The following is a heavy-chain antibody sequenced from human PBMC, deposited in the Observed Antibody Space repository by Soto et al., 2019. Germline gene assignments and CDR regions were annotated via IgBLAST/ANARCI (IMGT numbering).Heavy chain of an antibody. V-gene: IGHV2-5*02. D-gene: IGHD3-3*01. Sequence: QITLNESGPTVVRPTETLTLTCRFSGFSLTTSGVGVGWIRQSPGKAPEWLALIYWDDDKVYSASLKSRLTITKDTSKNQVVLTVSDLDPTDTATYYCAHRVLRTVFGLVTTTAIYFDFWGQGTPVAVSS. CDR2: IYWDDDK. J-gene: IGHJ4*02. CDR1: GFSLTTSGVG. CDR3: AHRVLRTVFGLVTTTAIYFDF.